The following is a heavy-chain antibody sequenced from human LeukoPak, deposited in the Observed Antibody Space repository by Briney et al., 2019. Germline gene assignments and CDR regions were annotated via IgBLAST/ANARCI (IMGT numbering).Heavy chain of an antibody. CDR2: IYYSGST. Sequence: SETLSLTCTVSGGSISSSTYYWGWIRQPPGKGLEWIGSIYYSGSTYYNPSPKSRGTISVDTSKNQFSLKVSSVTAADTAVYYCARQAPRYSGYDRLLHFDPWGQGTLVTVSS. D-gene: IGHD5-12*01. CDR3: ARQAPRYSGYDRLLHFDP. V-gene: IGHV4-39*01. CDR1: GGSISSSTYY. J-gene: IGHJ5*02.